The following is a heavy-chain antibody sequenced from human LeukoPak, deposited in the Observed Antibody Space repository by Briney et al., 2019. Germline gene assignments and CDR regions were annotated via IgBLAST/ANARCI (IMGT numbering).Heavy chain of an antibody. CDR2: ITTNGDKT. V-gene: IGHV3-64*01. J-gene: IGHJ4*02. D-gene: IGHD1-26*01. Sequence: GGSLRLSCAASGFTFCSYAMHWVRQAPGKGLEYVSAITTNGDKTYYGNSVKGRFTISRYNSKNTLYLQMGSLRIEDMAVYYCARGGATTLFDYWGQGTLVTVSS. CDR1: GFTFCSYA. CDR3: ARGGATTLFDY.